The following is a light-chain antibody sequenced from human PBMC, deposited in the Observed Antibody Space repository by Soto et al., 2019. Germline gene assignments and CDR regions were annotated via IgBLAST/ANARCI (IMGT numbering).Light chain of an antibody. CDR1: QSVSSY. J-gene: IGKJ3*01. CDR3: QQLSNWSGFT. CDR2: DAS. Sequence: EIVLTQSPATLSLSPGERATLSCRARQSVSSYLAWYQQKPGQAPRVLIYDASNGATGIPARFSGTGFGTCFTLAISSLEPEDVAVYYSQQLSNWSGFTFGPGTKVHIK. V-gene: IGKV3-11*01.